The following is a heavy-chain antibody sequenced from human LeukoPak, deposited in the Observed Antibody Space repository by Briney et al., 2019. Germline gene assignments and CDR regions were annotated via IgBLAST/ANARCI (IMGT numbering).Heavy chain of an antibody. V-gene: IGHV1-69*05. J-gene: IGHJ4*02. CDR3: ARVRRYSGSYYFDY. CDR1: GGTFSSYA. D-gene: IGHD1-26*01. Sequence: SVKFSCKASGGTFSSYAISWVRQAPGQGLEWMGRIIPIFGTANYAQKFQGRVTITTDESTSTAYMELSSLRSEDTAVYYCARVRRYSGSYYFDYWGQGTLVTVSS. CDR2: IIPIFGTA.